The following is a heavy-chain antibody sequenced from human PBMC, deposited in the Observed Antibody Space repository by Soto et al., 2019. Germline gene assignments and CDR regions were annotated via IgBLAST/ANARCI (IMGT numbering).Heavy chain of an antibody. J-gene: IGHJ6*02. D-gene: IGHD4-17*01. CDR1: GYTFTSYY. CDR3: ARDRFYYGGNNHYGMAV. V-gene: IGHV1-46*01. Sequence: VASVKVSCKASGYTFTSYYMHWVRQAPGQGLEWMGIINPSGGSTSCAQKFQGRVTMTRDTSTSTVYMELSSLRSEDTAVYYCARDRFYYGGNNHYGMAVWGQGTTVTVS. CDR2: INPSGGST.